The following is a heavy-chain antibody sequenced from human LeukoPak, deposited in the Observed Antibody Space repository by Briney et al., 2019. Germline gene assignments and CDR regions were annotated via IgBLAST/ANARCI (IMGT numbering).Heavy chain of an antibody. J-gene: IGHJ2*01. Sequence: GGSLRLSCAASGFTFSNYWMSWVRQAPGKGLEWLANINQDGSEIYYVDFVKGRFTISGDNGKNSLYLQINSLRADDTAVYYCARDQGSMIVVRTNNWYFDLWGRGTLVTVSS. CDR3: ARDQGSMIVVRTNNWYFDL. V-gene: IGHV3-7*01. D-gene: IGHD3-22*01. CDR1: GFTFSNYW. CDR2: INQDGSEI.